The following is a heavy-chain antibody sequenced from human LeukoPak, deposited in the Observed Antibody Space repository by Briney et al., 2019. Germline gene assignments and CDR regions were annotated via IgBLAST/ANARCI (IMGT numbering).Heavy chain of an antibody. CDR3: ARESRYCSSASCSGWYFQH. CDR1: GGSFSDYY. D-gene: IGHD2-2*01. J-gene: IGHJ1*01. V-gene: IGHV4-34*01. Sequence: SETLSLTCAVYGGSFSDYYWSWIRQPPGKGLEWIGEINHSGSTNYNPSLKSRVIISVDTSKNQFSLILSSVTAADTAVYFCARESRYCSSASCSGWYFQHWGQGTLVTVSS. CDR2: INHSGST.